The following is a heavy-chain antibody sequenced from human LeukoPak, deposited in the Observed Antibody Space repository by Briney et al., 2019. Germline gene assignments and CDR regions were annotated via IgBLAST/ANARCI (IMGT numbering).Heavy chain of an antibody. CDR1: GGSISNYY. CDR3: ARHVPYYDSDFSAWGMDV. CDR2: IYYSGST. J-gene: IGHJ6*01. Sequence: SETLSLTCTGSGGSISNYYWSWIRQPPGKGLEWIWYIYYSGSTNYNPSLKSRVTISVDTSKNQFSLKVRSVTAADTAVYYCARHVPYYDSDFSAWGMDVWGQGTTVTVSS. D-gene: IGHD3-16*01. V-gene: IGHV4-59*01.